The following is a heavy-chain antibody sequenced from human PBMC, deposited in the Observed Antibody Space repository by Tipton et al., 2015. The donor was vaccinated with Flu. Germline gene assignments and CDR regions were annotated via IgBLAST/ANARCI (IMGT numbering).Heavy chain of an antibody. V-gene: IGHV4-4*07. Sequence: TLSLTCTVSGGSISTFFWYWIRQPAGKGLEWIGRIYTTGSTNYNPSLESRVTMSVDTAKNQFSLQLTSVTAADTAVYYCAREGGKTVAFPGLDIWGRGTLVTVSS. D-gene: IGHD6-19*01. CDR1: GGSISTFF. J-gene: IGHJ2*01. CDR3: AREGGKTVAFPGLDI. CDR2: IYTTGST.